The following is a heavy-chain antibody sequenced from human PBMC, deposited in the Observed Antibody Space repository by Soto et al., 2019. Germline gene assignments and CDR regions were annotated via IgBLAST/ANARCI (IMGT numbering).Heavy chain of an antibody. CDR1: GYTFTSYA. CDR2: INAGNGNT. CDR3: ARGGAHTPPGGYYYGMDV. D-gene: IGHD2-15*01. V-gene: IGHV1-3*01. J-gene: IGHJ6*02. Sequence: QVQLVQSGAEVKKPGASVKVSCKASGYTFTSYAMHWVRQAPGQRLEWMGWINAGNGNTKYSQKFQGRVTITRDTSASTDYMELSSLRSEDTAVYYCARGGAHTPPGGYYYGMDVWGQGTTVTVSS.